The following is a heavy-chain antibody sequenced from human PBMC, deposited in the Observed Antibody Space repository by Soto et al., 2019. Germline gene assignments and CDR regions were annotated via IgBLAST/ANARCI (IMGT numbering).Heavy chain of an antibody. V-gene: IGHV1-2*02. D-gene: IGHD4-17*01. CDR2: INPNSGGT. Sequence: VASVKVSCKASGYTFTGYYMHWVRQAPGQGLEWMGWINPNSGGTNYAQKFQGRVTMTRDTSISTAYMELSRLRSDDTAVYYCARDPTYGDYGDYYYYGMDVWGQGTTVTVSS. J-gene: IGHJ6*02. CDR1: GYTFTGYY. CDR3: ARDPTYGDYGDYYYYGMDV.